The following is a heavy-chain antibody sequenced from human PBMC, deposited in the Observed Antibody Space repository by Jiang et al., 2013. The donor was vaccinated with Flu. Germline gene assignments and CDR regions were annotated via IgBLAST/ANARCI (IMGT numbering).Heavy chain of an antibody. CDR1: GDSVSSSSVA. D-gene: IGHD6-19*01. J-gene: IGHJ4*02. CDR2: TYYRSKWCN. Sequence: SQTLSLTCAISGDSVSSSSVAWNWIRQSPSRGLEWLGRTYYRSKWCNDYAVSVKSRITINPDTSKNQFSLQLNSVTPEDTAVYYCARGGLAVPGFDSWSQGALVTVSS. V-gene: IGHV6-1*01. CDR3: ARGGLAVPGFDS.